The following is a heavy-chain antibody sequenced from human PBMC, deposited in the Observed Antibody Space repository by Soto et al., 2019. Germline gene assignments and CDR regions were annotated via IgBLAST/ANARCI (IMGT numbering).Heavy chain of an antibody. V-gene: IGHV6-1*01. Sequence: PSQTLSLTCAISGDSVSSNSAALNWIRQSPSRGLEWLGRTYYRSKWYNDYAVSVKSRITINPDTSKNQFSLQLDSVTPEDTAVYYCARGVTGSRYGMDVWGQGTTVTVSS. J-gene: IGHJ6*02. CDR3: ARGVTGSRYGMDV. CDR2: TYYRSKWYN. CDR1: GDSVSSNSAA.